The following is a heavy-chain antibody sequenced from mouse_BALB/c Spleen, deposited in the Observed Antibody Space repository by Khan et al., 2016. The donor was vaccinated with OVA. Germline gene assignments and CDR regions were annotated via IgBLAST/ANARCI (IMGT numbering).Heavy chain of an antibody. CDR2: ISYSGST. D-gene: IGHD1-1*01. CDR3: ARDYGSSYYYLDD. CDR1: GYSITSDYA. Sequence: EVQLQESGPGLVKPSQSLSLTCTVTGYSITSDYAWNWIRQFPGNKLEWMGYISYSGSTSYNPSLKSRISITRDTSKNQFFLQLNSVTTEDTATDYCARDYGSSYYYLDDWGQGTTLTVSS. J-gene: IGHJ2*01. V-gene: IGHV3-2*02.